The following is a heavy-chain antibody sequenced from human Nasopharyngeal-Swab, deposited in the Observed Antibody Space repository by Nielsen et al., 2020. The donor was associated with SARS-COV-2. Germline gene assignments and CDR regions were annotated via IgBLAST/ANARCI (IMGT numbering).Heavy chain of an antibody. CDR3: ARDPGAAGLFDY. D-gene: IGHD6-13*01. CDR2: INAGNGNT. J-gene: IGHJ4*02. CDR1: RYTFTSYA. V-gene: IGHV1-3*01. Sequence: ASVQVSCKASRYTFTSYAMHWVRQPPGQRLEWMGWINAGNGNTKYSQKFQGRVTITRDTSASTAYMELSSLRSEDTAVYYCARDPGAAGLFDYWGQGTLVTVSS.